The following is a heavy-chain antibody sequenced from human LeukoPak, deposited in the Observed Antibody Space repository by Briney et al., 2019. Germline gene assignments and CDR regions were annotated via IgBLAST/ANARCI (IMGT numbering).Heavy chain of an antibody. CDR3: ARVLRYFDWRGDGMDV. D-gene: IGHD3-9*01. J-gene: IGHJ6*02. CDR2: IYTSGST. V-gene: IGHV4-61*02. CDR1: GGSISSGSYY. Sequence: SQTLSLTCTDSGGSISSGSYYWSWSRQPAGKGREWIGRIYTSGSTNYKPSLKSRVTISVDTSKNQFSLKLSSVTAADTAVYYCARVLRYFDWRGDGMDVWGQGTTVTVSS.